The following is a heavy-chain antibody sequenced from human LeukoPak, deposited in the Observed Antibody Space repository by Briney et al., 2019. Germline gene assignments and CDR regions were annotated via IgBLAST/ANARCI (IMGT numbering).Heavy chain of an antibody. CDR1: GFIFSSYW. CDR2: INSDGSST. J-gene: IGHJ4*02. V-gene: IGHV3-74*01. CDR3: ARVGATTEDYYFDY. Sequence: GGSLRLACAASGFIFSSYWMHWVRQAPGKGLVWVSRINSDGSSTSYADSVKGRFTISRDNAKNTLYLQMNSLRAEDTAVYYCARVGATTEDYYFDYWGQGTLVTVSS. D-gene: IGHD5-12*01.